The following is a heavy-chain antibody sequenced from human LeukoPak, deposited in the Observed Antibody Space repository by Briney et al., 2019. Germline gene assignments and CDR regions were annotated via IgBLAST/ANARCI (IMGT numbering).Heavy chain of an antibody. CDR3: ARVDTVMAYYSDL. Sequence: GGSLRLSCAASGFTVSTNCMTWVRQAPGKGLEWVSTIYSGGTTYYADSVMGRFTISRHNSRNTLYLQMNSLRAEDTAVYYCARVDTVMAYYSDLWGQGTLVTVSS. CDR2: IYSGGTT. V-gene: IGHV3-53*04. J-gene: IGHJ5*02. D-gene: IGHD5-18*01. CDR1: GFTVSTNC.